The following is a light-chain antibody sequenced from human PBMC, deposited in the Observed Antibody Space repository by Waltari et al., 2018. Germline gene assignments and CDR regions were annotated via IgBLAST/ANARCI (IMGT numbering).Light chain of an antibody. J-gene: IGKJ1*01. V-gene: IGKV2D-29*02. CDR1: QSRLSSNGSTY. Sequence: DIVMPQTPPSLPVPPGEPASISCRASQSRLSSNGSTYLHWYLQKPGQSPRLLIYKVTNRESGVPDRFSGSGSGTDFTLKISRVEPEDVGIYYCMQSTKDPRTFGQGTKVEIQ. CDR3: MQSTKDPRT. CDR2: KVT.